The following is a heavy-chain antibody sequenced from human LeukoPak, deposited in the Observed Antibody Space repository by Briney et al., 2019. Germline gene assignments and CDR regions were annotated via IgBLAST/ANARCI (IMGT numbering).Heavy chain of an antibody. J-gene: IGHJ4*02. D-gene: IGHD3-22*01. CDR2: ISGSSTSI. V-gene: IGHV3-48*04. Sequence: GGSLRLSCAASGFTFSSYSMNWVRQAPGKGLEWVSYISGSSTSIYSADSVKSRFTISRDNAKNSLYLQMNSLRAEDTAVYYCARGHSSGYYLKYWGQGTLVSVSS. CDR1: GFTFSSYS. CDR3: ARGHSSGYYLKY.